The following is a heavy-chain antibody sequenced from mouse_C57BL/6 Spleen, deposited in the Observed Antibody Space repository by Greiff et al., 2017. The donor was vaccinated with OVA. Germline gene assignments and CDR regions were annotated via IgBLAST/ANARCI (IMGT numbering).Heavy chain of an antibody. D-gene: IGHD2-4*01. CDR1: GYTFTGYW. V-gene: IGHV1-9*01. CDR3: ARRKDYDYERAWFAY. J-gene: IGHJ3*01. CDR2: IFPGSGST. Sequence: QVQLQQSGAELMKPGASVKLSCKATGYTFTGYWIEWVKQRPGHGLEWIGEIFPGSGSTNYNEKFKGKATFTADTSSNTAYMQLSSLTTADSAIYYCARRKDYDYERAWFAYWGQGTLVTVSA.